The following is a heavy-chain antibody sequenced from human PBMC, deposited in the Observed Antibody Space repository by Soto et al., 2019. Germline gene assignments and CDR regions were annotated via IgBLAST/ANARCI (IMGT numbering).Heavy chain of an antibody. Sequence: QVQLQESGPGLVKPSETLSLTCSVSGGSISSDYWSWIRQPPGKGLEWIGYSYYTGSTNYNPSLKRRVTISVATSKNQCSLSLRSVTAADTAVYYCARALRGVVVVAAREMDVWGQGTTVTVSS. CDR1: GGSISSDY. CDR2: SYYTGST. D-gene: IGHD2-15*01. J-gene: IGHJ6*02. CDR3: ARALRGVVVVAAREMDV. V-gene: IGHV4-59*01.